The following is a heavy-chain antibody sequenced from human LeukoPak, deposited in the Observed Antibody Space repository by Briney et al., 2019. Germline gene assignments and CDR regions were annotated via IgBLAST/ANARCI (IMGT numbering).Heavy chain of an antibody. CDR3: ARGLRYFCWLKTANWFDP. CDR1: GGSISSGGYY. Sequence: SETLSLTCTVSGGSISSGGYYWSWGRQHPGGGREWIVYIYYSVSTYYNTARKSRVTISVDPSKNQFSLKLSSGNAADTAVYYCARGLRYFCWLKTANWFDPWGQGTLVSVSS. CDR2: IYYSVST. J-gene: IGHJ5*02. V-gene: IGHV4-31*03. D-gene: IGHD3-9*01.